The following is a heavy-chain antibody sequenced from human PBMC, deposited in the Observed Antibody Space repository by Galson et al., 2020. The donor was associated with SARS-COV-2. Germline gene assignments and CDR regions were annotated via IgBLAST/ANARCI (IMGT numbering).Heavy chain of an antibody. CDR2: ISSSSSYI. Sequence: NSGGSLRLSCAASGFTFSSYSMNWVRQAPGKGLEWVSSISSSSSYIYYADSVKGRFTISRDNAKNSLYLQMNSLRAEDTAVYYCAKNRQADWYFDLWGRGTLVTVSS. J-gene: IGHJ2*01. CDR1: GFTFSSYS. CDR3: AKNRQADWYFDL. V-gene: IGHV3-21*01.